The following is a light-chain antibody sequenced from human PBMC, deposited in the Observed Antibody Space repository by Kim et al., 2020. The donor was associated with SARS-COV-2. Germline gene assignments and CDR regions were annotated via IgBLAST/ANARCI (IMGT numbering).Light chain of an antibody. CDR2: KAS. CDR1: QSVHNW. J-gene: IGKJ1*01. V-gene: IGKV1-5*03. CDR3: QQYHTHST. Sequence: PASVGDTLTITCRASQSVHNWLAWYQQKPGQVPKLLIEKASDLQSGVPARFSGSGSGTEFTLTITTLQPSDFATYYCQQYHTHSTFGQGTKVDIK.